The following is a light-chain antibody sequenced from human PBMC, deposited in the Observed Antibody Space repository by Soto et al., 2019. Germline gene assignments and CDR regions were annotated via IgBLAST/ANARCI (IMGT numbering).Light chain of an antibody. J-gene: IGKJ5*01. CDR3: QQRQYWPPIT. Sequence: EIVLTQSPVTMSLSPGERATLSCSASQSISSSHLAWYQQKPGQAPRLLIYDASNRAAGIPARFSGSGSGTDFTLTISSLEPEDFAIYYCQQRQYWPPITFGQGTRLEIK. V-gene: IGKV3-11*01. CDR2: DAS. CDR1: QSISSSH.